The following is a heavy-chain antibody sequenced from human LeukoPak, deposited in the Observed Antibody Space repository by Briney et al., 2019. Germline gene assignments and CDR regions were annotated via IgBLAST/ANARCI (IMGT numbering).Heavy chain of an antibody. J-gene: IGHJ3*02. CDR3: ARSNFGYYDSLTGYYYGAFDI. CDR2: INPNSGDT. CDR1: GYTFTGYY. V-gene: IGHV1-2*02. D-gene: IGHD3-9*01. Sequence: ASVKVSCKASGYTFTGYYMHWVRQAPGQGLEWMGWINPNSGDTNYAQKFQGRVTITRDTSISTVYMELSRLRSDDTAVYYCARSNFGYYDSLTGYYYGAFDIWGPGTMVTVSS.